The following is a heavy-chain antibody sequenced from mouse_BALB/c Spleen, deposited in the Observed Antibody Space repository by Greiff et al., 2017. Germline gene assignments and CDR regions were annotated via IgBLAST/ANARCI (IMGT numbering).Heavy chain of an antibody. CDR1: GFTFSSYA. D-gene: IGHD2-3*01. V-gene: IGHV5-6-5*01. Sequence: EVKLVESGGGLVKPGGSLKLSCAASGFTFSSYAMPWVRQTPEQRLEWVASISSGGSTYYPDSVKGRFTISRDNARNILYLQLSSLRSEDTAMYYCARGNGYSFAYWGQGTLVTVSA. CDR3: ARGNGYSFAY. CDR2: ISSGGST. J-gene: IGHJ3*01.